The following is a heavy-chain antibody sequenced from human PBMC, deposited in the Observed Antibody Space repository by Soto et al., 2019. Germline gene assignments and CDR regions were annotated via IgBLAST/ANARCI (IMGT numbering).Heavy chain of an antibody. V-gene: IGHV4-31*03. Sequence: SETLSLTCTVSGGSISSGGYYWSWIRQHPGKGLEWIGYIYYSGSTYYNTSLKSRVTISVDTSKNQFSLKLSSVTAADTAVYYCASNYYDSSGHFDYWGQGTLVTVSS. CDR3: ASNYYDSSGHFDY. CDR1: GGSISSGGYY. CDR2: IYYSGST. J-gene: IGHJ4*02. D-gene: IGHD3-22*01.